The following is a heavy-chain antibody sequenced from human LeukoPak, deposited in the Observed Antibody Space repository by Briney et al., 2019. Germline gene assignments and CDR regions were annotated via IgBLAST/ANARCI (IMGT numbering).Heavy chain of an antibody. Sequence: GGSLRLSCAASGFTSSSYWMSWVRQAPGKGLEWVANIKQDGSEKYYVDSVKGRFTISRDNAKNSLYLQMNSLRAEDTAVYYCARDIAAAGDLNFDYWGQGTLVTVSS. CDR2: IKQDGSEK. CDR1: GFTSSSYW. V-gene: IGHV3-7*01. CDR3: ARDIAAAGDLNFDY. J-gene: IGHJ4*02. D-gene: IGHD6-13*01.